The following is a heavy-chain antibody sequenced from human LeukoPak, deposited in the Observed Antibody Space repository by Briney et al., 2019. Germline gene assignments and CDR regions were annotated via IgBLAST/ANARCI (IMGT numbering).Heavy chain of an antibody. CDR1: GFTFGSYW. D-gene: IGHD3-16*02. CDR2: IKPDGSEK. CDR3: ARIWGSYRYFDY. Sequence: GESLKISCAASGFTFGSYWMTWVRQAPGKGLEWVANIKPDGSEKYYLDSVKGRFTISRDNAKNSLYLQMNSLRAEDTAVYFCARIWGSYRYFDYWGQGTLVTVSS. J-gene: IGHJ4*02. V-gene: IGHV3-7*01.